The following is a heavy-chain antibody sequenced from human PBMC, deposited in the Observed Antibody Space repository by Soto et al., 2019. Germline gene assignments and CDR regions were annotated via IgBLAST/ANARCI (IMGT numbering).Heavy chain of an antibody. V-gene: IGHV4-39*01. Sequence: QLQLQESGPGLVKPSETLSLTCTVSGGSISSSSYYWGWIRQPPGKGLEWIGSIYYSGSTYYNPSLKSRVTISVDTSKNQFSLKLSSVTAADTAVYYCARFRGSGWVIAATYYFDYWGQGTLVTVSS. CDR1: GGSISSSSYY. CDR3: ARFRGSGWVIAATYYFDY. CDR2: IYYSGST. D-gene: IGHD3-10*01. J-gene: IGHJ4*02.